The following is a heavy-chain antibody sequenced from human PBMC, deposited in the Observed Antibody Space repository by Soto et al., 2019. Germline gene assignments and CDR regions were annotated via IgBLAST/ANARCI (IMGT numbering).Heavy chain of an antibody. CDR2: IDPSDSYT. D-gene: IGHD1-26*01. CDR3: ARLSPTWGYYYGMDV. J-gene: IGHJ6*02. Sequence: GEALKISCQVSVDSFTSVWISWVRHMRVKGLEWMGRIDPSDSYTNYSPSFQGHVTISADKSISTAYLQWSSLKASDTAMYYCARLSPTWGYYYGMDVWGQGTTVTVSS. CDR1: VDSFTSVW. V-gene: IGHV5-10-1*01.